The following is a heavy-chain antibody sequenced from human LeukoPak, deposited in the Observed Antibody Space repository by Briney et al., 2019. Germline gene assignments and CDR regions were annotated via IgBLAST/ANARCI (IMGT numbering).Heavy chain of an antibody. Sequence: ASVKVSCTASGYTFTGYYMHWVRQAPGQGLEWMGWINPNSGGTNYAQKFQGWVTMTRDTSISTAYMELSRLRSDDTAVYYCARGEIRYFDWLSFDHWGQGTLVTVSS. CDR1: GYTFTGYY. CDR3: ARGEIRYFDWLSFDH. V-gene: IGHV1-2*04. J-gene: IGHJ4*02. CDR2: INPNSGGT. D-gene: IGHD3-9*01.